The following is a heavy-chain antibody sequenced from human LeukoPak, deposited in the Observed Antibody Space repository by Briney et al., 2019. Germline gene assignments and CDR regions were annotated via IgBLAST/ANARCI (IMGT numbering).Heavy chain of an antibody. CDR2: ISGDGNSR. D-gene: IGHD3-10*01. CDR1: GFTFSNYW. V-gene: IGHV3-74*01. J-gene: IGHJ3*02. Sequence: GGSLRLSCVASGFTFSNYWMHWVRQIPGKGLVWVSRISGDGNSRSYADSVEGRFTISRDNAENTLYLQMNSLRAEDTAVYYCARESGFRGDAFDIWGQGTMVTVSS. CDR3: ARESGFRGDAFDI.